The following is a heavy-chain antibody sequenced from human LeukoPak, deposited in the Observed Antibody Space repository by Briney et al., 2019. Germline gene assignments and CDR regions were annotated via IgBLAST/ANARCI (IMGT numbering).Heavy chain of an antibody. J-gene: IGHJ4*02. Sequence: PGRSLRLSCAASGFTFSSYGMHWVRQAPGKGLEWVAVIWYDGSNKYYADSVKGRFTISRDNSKNTLYMQMNSLRAEGTAVYYCAKDNSYGYDYWGQGTLVTVSS. CDR2: IWYDGSNK. V-gene: IGHV3-33*06. CDR1: GFTFSSYG. CDR3: AKDNSYGYDY. D-gene: IGHD5-18*01.